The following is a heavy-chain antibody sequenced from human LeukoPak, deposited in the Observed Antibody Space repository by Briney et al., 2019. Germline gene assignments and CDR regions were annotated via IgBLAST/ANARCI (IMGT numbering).Heavy chain of an antibody. D-gene: IGHD3-10*01. J-gene: IGHJ4*01. V-gene: IGHV4-4*07. CDR2: VYSSEAT. CDR1: DASVTTYP. CDR3: ARDHYGSGSYKAYFDY. Sequence: SVTLSLTCTVSDASVTTYPWSWLRQPAGKGLEGIVRVYSSEATKYNPSLESRVTISADTSKNQFSLKLPSVTAADTAVYYCARDHYGSGSYKAYFDYWGHGIQVTVSS.